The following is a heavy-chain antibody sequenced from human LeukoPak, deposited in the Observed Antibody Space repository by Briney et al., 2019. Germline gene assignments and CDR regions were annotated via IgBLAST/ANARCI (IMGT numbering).Heavy chain of an antibody. CDR3: AKNSGGTCYSHLDY. CDR1: GFTFSSYG. J-gene: IGHJ4*02. CDR2: ISGSGGST. D-gene: IGHD2-15*01. Sequence: GSLRLSCAASGFTFSSYGMTWVRQAPGKGLEWVSGISGSGGSTYYEDPVKGRFTISRDNSKNTLYLQMNSLRAEDTAVYYCAKNSGGTCYSHLDYWGQGTLVTVSS. V-gene: IGHV3-23*01.